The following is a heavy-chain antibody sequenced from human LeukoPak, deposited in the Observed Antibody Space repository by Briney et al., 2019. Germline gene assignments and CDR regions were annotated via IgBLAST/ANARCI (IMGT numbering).Heavy chain of an antibody. J-gene: IGHJ4*02. D-gene: IGHD1-14*01. V-gene: IGHV3-66*01. Sequence: GGSLRLSCAASGFTARINYMSSVSQAPGEGLGWVLVIYIGVSTSYADPVTGRFTLSRDNSKNTRYLQMNGLRAEDTPVYYSAGEYTRFTVNWGQGTLVTVSS. CDR2: IYIGVST. CDR1: GFTARINY. CDR3: AGEYTRFTVN.